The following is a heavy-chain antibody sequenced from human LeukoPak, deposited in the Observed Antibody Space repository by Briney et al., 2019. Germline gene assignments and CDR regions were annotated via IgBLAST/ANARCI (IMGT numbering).Heavy chain of an antibody. J-gene: IGHJ4*02. CDR3: ARDLGFWSGPDY. CDR2: IYSSGST. V-gene: IGHV4-4*07. CDR1: GASISSYY. Sequence: MASETLSLTCTVSGASISSYYWSWIRQPAGKGLQWIGRIYSSGSTNYNPSLKSRVTMSVDTSKNQFSLRLSSVTAADTAVYYCARDLGFWSGPDYWGQGNLVTVSS. D-gene: IGHD3-3*01.